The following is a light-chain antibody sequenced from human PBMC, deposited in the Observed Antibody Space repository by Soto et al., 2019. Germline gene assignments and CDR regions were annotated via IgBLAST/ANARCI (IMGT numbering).Light chain of an antibody. CDR3: LQDYSYPRT. Sequence: DIQLTQSPSFLSASVGDRVTLTCRASQGISSYLAWYQQKPGKAPNLLIYAASTLQSGVPSRFSGSGSGTEFTLTTSSLQAEDLATYYCLQDYSYPRTFGQGTKVEIK. V-gene: IGKV1-9*01. J-gene: IGKJ1*01. CDR2: AAS. CDR1: QGISSY.